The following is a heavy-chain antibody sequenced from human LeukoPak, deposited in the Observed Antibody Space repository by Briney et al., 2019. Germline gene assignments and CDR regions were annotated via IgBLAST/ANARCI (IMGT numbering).Heavy chain of an antibody. CDR3: ARLWKTGSNFDY. V-gene: IGHV3-53*01. CDR1: GFTVSSNY. D-gene: IGHD1-1*01. J-gene: IGHJ4*02. CDR2: IYSVSST. Sequence: RGSLRLSCAASGFTVSSNYISWVRQAPGKGLEWVSVIYSVSSTYYADSVKGRFTISRDNSKNTVYLQMNSLRVEDTAVYYCARLWKTGSNFDYWGQGTLVTVSS.